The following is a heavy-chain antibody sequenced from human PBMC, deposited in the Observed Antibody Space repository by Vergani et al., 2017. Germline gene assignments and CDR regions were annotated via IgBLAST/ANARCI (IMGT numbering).Heavy chain of an antibody. CDR2: ISSSGSTI. J-gene: IGHJ4*02. CDR3: ARGSYCSGGSCYRRGFDY. Sequence: EVQLVESGGGLVQPGGSLRLSCAASGFTFSSYEMNWVRQAPGKGLEWVSYISSSGSTIYYADSVKGRFTISRDNAKNSLYLQMNSLRAEDTAVYYCARGSYCSGGSCYRRGFDYWGQGTLVTVSS. D-gene: IGHD2-15*01. CDR1: GFTFSSYE. V-gene: IGHV3-48*03.